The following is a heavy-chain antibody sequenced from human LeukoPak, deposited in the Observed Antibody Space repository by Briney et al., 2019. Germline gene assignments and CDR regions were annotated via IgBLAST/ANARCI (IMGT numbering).Heavy chain of an antibody. D-gene: IGHD4-17*01. V-gene: IGHV1-8*01. Sequence: ASVKVSCKASGYTFTSYDINWVRQATGQGLEWMGWMNPNSGNTGYAQKFQGRTMTRNTSISTAYMELSSLRSEDTAVYYCARGGGDYGIDYWGQGTLVTVSS. J-gene: IGHJ4*02. CDR3: ARGGGDYGIDY. CDR1: GYTFTSYD. CDR2: MNPNSGNT.